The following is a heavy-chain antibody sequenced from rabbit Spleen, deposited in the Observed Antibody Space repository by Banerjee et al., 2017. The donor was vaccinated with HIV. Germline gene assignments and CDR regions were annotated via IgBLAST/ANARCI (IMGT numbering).Heavy chain of an antibody. J-gene: IGHJ3*01. Sequence: QSLEESGGDLVKPEGSLTLTCTASGFDFSSNVMCWVRQAPGKGLEWIGCIASGNSGSTWFASWAKGRFTISKTSSTTVTLRVTSLTAADTATYFCARGADVDDWLSRLDLWGPGTLVTVS. V-gene: IGHV1S40*01. CDR3: ARGADVDDWLSRLDL. D-gene: IGHD3-1*01. CDR2: IASGNSGST. CDR1: GFDFSSNV.